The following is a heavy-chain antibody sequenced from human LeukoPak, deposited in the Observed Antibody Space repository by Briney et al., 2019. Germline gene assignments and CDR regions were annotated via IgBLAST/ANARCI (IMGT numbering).Heavy chain of an antibody. CDR2: ISSSSSYI. D-gene: IGHD3-9*01. CDR1: GSTFSSYS. J-gene: IGHJ4*02. CDR3: ARESLPRYFDWLLPDY. Sequence: GGSLRLSCAASGSTFSSYSMNWVRQAPGKGLEWVSSISSSSSYIYYADSVKGRFTISRDNAKNSLYLQMNSLRAEDTAVYYCARESLPRYFDWLLPDYWGQGTLVTVSS. V-gene: IGHV3-21*01.